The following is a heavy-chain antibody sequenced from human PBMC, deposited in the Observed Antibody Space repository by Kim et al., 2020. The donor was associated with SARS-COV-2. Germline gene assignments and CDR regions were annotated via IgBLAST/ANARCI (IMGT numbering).Heavy chain of an antibody. J-gene: IGHJ5*02. CDR1: EYTFSGYH. CDR3: ARDRGCSTSSCYTGGDWFDL. D-gene: IGHD3-16*02. CDR2: INPKSGGT. V-gene: IGHV1-2*02. Sequence: ASVKVSCKASEYTFSGYHIHWMRQAPGQGLEWMGWINPKSGGTNYAQKFQGRVTMARDTSISTAYMELTRLTSDDTAVYYCARDRGCSTSSCYTGGDWFDLWGQGSLVIVSA.